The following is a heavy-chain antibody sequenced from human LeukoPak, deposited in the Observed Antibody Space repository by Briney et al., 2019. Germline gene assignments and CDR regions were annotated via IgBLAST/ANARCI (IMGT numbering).Heavy chain of an antibody. V-gene: IGHV1-2*06. CDR2: INPNSGGT. Sequence: ASVKVSCKASGYTFTGYYMHWVRQAPGQGLEWMGRINPNSGGTNYAQKFQGRVTMTRDTSISTAYMELSRPRSDDTAVYYCARDSVYYYDSSGYYYVYDYWGQGTLVTVSS. D-gene: IGHD3-22*01. J-gene: IGHJ4*02. CDR3: ARDSVYYYDSSGYYYVYDY. CDR1: GYTFTGYY.